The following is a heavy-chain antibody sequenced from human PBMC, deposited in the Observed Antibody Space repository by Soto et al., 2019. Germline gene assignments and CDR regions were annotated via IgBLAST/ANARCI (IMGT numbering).Heavy chain of an antibody. CDR3: AKRSSWPYYYYYGMDV. CDR2: INHSGST. Sequence: PSETLSLTCAVYVGSFSGYYWSWIRQPPGKGLEWIGEINHSGSTNYNPSLKSRVTISVDTSKNQFSLKLSSVTAADTAVYYCAKRSSWPYYYYYGMDVWGQGTTVTVSS. J-gene: IGHJ6*02. V-gene: IGHV4-34*01. D-gene: IGHD6-13*01. CDR1: VGSFSGYY.